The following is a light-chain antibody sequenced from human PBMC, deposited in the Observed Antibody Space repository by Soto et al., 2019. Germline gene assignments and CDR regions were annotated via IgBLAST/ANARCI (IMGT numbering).Light chain of an antibody. CDR1: QGISTY. J-gene: IGKJ2*01. CDR3: HQSYSFPYT. Sequence: DIPMTQSPSSLSTSVGDRLTITCRARQGISTYLNWFQQKPGTAPKLLIYAASSLQSGVPSRFSGSGSGTDFTLTISSLQPEDFATYDCHQSYSFPYTFGQGTKMEIK. CDR2: AAS. V-gene: IGKV1-39*01.